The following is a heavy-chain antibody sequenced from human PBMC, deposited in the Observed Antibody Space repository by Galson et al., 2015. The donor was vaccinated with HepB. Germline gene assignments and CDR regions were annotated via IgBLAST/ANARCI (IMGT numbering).Heavy chain of an antibody. CDR1: GFTFSSSK. Sequence: LRLSGADSGFTFSSSKMHWVRQAPGKALEWVAALPYDGYNQYYANSAKGQFTISRDNSKHTLYLQMNSRSAEDTAVYYCARALAGAIYRSGWYDAFDIWGQGTMVTVSS. J-gene: IGHJ3*02. CDR2: LPYDGYNQ. D-gene: IGHD6-19*01. V-gene: IGHV3-30*03. CDR3: ARALAGAIYRSGWYDAFDI.